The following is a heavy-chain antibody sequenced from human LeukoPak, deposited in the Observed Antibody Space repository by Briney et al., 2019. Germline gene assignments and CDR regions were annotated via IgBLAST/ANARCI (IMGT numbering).Heavy chain of an antibody. J-gene: IGHJ6*03. CDR2: IYYSGST. D-gene: IGHD6-13*01. Sequence: SETLSLTCTVSGGSISSYYWSWIRQPPGKGLEWIGYIYYSGSTNYNPSLKSRVTISVDTSKNQFSLKLSSVTAADTAVYYCARGLYSSSWNYYYYSYYMDVWGKGTTVTVSS. CDR1: GGSISSYY. CDR3: ARGLYSSSWNYYYYSYYMDV. V-gene: IGHV4-59*01.